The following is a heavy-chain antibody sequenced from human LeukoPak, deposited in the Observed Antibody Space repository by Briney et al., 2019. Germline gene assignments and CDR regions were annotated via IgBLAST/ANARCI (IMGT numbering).Heavy chain of an antibody. D-gene: IGHD3-3*01. CDR1: GYTFTSYA. CDR3: ARDSLYYDFWSGRFDP. Sequence: ASVKVSFKASGYTFTSYAMNWVRQAPGQGLEWMGWINTNTGNPTYAQGFTGRFVFSLDTSVSTAYLQISSLKAEDTAVYYCARDSLYYDFWSGRFDPWGQGTLVTVSS. J-gene: IGHJ5*02. CDR2: INTNTGNP. V-gene: IGHV7-4-1*02.